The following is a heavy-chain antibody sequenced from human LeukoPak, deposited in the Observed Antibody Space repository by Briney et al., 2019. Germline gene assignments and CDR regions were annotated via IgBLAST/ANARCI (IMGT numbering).Heavy chain of an antibody. CDR3: ARGAPHLVPAAALGD. Sequence: PGGSLRLSCAASGFTVSSDYMSWVRQAPGKGLEWVSVIYSGGSTYYADSVKGRFTICRDNSKNRLYLQMNSLGVEDTAVYYCARGAPHLVPAAALGDWGQGTLVTVSS. V-gene: IGHV3-66*02. CDR2: IYSGGST. CDR1: GFTVSSDY. D-gene: IGHD2-2*01. J-gene: IGHJ4*02.